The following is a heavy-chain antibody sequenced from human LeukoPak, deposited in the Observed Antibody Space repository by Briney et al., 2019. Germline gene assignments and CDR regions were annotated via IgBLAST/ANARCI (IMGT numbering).Heavy chain of an antibody. CDR3: VADLGDYADF. CDR1: GFTFSRYW. Sequence: GGSLRLSCAASGFTFSRYWMPWVRQAPGEGLVWVSRIRTDGTYTSNADSVKGRFTISRDNAKSTLYLQMNSLKVEDTAVYYCVADLGDYADFWGQGALVTVSS. V-gene: IGHV3-74*01. CDR2: IRTDGTYT. J-gene: IGHJ4*02.